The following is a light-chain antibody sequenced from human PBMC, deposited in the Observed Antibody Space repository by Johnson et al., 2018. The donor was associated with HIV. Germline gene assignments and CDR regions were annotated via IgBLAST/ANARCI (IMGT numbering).Light chain of an antibody. V-gene: IGLV1-51*01. Sequence: QSVLTQSPPVSAAPGQKVTISCSGSSSNIGSHYVSWYQQVPGTAPRLVIYDTIKRHSGIPDRFSGSKSGTSATLGITGLQTGDEADYYCGTWDSSLSQGVFGTGTKVTVL. CDR1: SSNIGSHY. CDR2: DTI. J-gene: IGLJ1*01. CDR3: GTWDSSLSQGV.